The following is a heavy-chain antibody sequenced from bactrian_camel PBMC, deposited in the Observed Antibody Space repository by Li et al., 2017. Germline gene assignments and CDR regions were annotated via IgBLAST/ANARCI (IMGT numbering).Heavy chain of an antibody. CDR1: GITGCDYA. V-gene: IGHV3S54*01. CDR3: AARWPSTANCDSDLHEYNY. Sequence: HVQLVESGGGSVKAGGSLRLSCVISGITGCDYALQWYRQPPGKEREAVATTYTGVGYGRTWYADSVKDRFTISRDGARNTLYLQMNSLKPEDTAIYFCAARWPSTANCDSDLHEYNYWGQGTQVTVS. CDR2: TYTGVGYGRT. J-gene: IGHJ4*01. D-gene: IGHD3*01.